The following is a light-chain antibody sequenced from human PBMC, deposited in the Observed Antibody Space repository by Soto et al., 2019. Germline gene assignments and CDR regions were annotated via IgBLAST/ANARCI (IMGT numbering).Light chain of an antibody. CDR2: EGS. V-gene: IGLV2-23*01. CDR3: CSYATDSSYV. Sequence: QSALTQPASVSGSPGQSITISCTGTSSDVGSFNLVSWYQHHPGKIPRFIIYEGSRRPSGVSDRFSASKSGNAASLTISGLQAEDEADYYCCSYATDSSYVFGTGTKVTVL. CDR1: SSDVGSFNL. J-gene: IGLJ1*01.